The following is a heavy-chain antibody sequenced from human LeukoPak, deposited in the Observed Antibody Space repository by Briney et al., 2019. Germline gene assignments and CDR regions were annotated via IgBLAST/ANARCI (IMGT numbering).Heavy chain of an antibody. D-gene: IGHD3/OR15-3a*01. Sequence: SGPTLVNPTQTLTLTCSFSGFSLSTSGMAVGWIRQPPGKALAWLALIYWDGDQRYRPSLRSRLTITKVTSRNQVVLSMTNMDPVDTATYFCVANSYGSRLDDAFDIWGRGTKVTVSS. CDR1: GFSLSTSGMA. CDR2: IYWDGDQ. CDR3: VANSYGSRLDDAFDI. V-gene: IGHV2-5*02. J-gene: IGHJ3*02.